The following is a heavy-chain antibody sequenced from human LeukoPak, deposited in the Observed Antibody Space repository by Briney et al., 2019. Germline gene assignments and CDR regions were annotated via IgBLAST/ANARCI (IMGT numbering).Heavy chain of an antibody. Sequence: PGASLKVSCKGSGYSFINYGISWVRQAPGQGLERMGWINAFNGDMNHAQKFQGRVTMTIDTSTSTAYMELRSLTADDTAVYYCARDGSGTWLDPWGQGTLVTVSS. J-gene: IGHJ5*02. V-gene: IGHV1-18*01. CDR2: INAFNGDM. CDR1: GYSFINYG. CDR3: ARDGSGTWLDP. D-gene: IGHD3-10*01.